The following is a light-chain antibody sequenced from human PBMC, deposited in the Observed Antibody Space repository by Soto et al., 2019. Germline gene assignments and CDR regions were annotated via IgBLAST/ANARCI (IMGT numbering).Light chain of an antibody. J-gene: IGKJ4*01. CDR3: QQYNNWPLT. CDR1: QSVRSN. Sequence: EVVMTQSPATLSVSPGETATLSCRASQSVRSNLAWYQQKPGQAPRLLIYGASTRATGIPARFSGSGSGTEFTLTISSLQSKDFAIYYCQQYNNWPLTFGGGTKVEIK. CDR2: GAS. V-gene: IGKV3-15*01.